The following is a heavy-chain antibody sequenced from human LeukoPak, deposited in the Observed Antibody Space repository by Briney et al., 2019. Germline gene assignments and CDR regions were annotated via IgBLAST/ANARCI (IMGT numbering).Heavy chain of an antibody. D-gene: IGHD6-13*01. CDR2: ISSSSSYI. Sequence: SGGSLRLSCAASGFTFSSYSMNWVRQAPGKGLEWVSSISSSSSYIYYADSVKGRFTISRDNAKNSLYLQMNSLRAEDTAVYYCARVGYTSYYYYGMDVWGQGTTVTVSS. CDR3: ARVGYTSYYYYGMDV. CDR1: GFTFSSYS. V-gene: IGHV3-21*01. J-gene: IGHJ6*02.